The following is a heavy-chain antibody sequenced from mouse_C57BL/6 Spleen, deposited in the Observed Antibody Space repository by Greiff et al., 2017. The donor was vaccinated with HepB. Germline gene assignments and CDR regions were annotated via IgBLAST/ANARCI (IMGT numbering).Heavy chain of an antibody. CDR1: GYTFTSYW. CDR2: IYPGDGDT. V-gene: IGHV1-80*01. Sequence: QVQLQQSGAELAKPGASVKLSCKASGYTFTSYWMHWVKQRPGKGLEWIGQIYPGDGDTNYNGKFKGKSTLTADKSSSTAYMQLSSLTSEDSAVYFCARTYYYAMDYWGQGTSVTVSS. J-gene: IGHJ4*01. CDR3: ARTYYYAMDY.